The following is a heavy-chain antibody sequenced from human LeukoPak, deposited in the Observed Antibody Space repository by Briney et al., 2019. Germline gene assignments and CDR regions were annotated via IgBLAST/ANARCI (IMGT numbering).Heavy chain of an antibody. CDR1: GYSISSGYY. CDR3: ARGITIFGVVTQNWFDP. CDR2: IYTSGST. V-gene: IGHV4-61*02. D-gene: IGHD3-3*01. Sequence: PSETLSLTCTVAGYSISSGYYWSWIRQPAGKGLEWIGRIYTSGSTNYNPSLKSRVTISVDTSKNQFSLKLSSVTAADAAVYYCARGITIFGVVTQNWFDPWGQGTLVTVSS. J-gene: IGHJ5*02.